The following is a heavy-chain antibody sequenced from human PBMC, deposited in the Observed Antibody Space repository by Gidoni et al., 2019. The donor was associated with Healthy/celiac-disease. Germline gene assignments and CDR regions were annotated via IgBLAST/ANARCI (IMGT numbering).Heavy chain of an antibody. CDR2: ISGSGCST. D-gene: IGHD5-12*01. J-gene: IGHJ4*02. Sequence: EVQLLESGGGLVQPGGSLRLSCAASGFTFSSYAMSWVRQAPGKGLEWVSAISGSGCSTSYADSVKGRFTISRDNPKNTLYLQMNSLRAEDTAVYYCAKDSGYGNTDFDYWGQGTLVTVSS. CDR1: GFTFSSYA. CDR3: AKDSGYGNTDFDY. V-gene: IGHV3-23*01.